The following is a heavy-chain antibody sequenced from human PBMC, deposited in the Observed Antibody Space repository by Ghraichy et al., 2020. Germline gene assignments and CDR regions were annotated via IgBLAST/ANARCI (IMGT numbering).Heavy chain of an antibody. CDR1: DFIFSTYN. CDR3: ARGYGSGRNWFDP. D-gene: IGHD3-10*01. J-gene: IGHJ5*02. CDR2: ISSSSETI. Sequence: GESLNISCAASDFIFSTYNMNWVRQAPGRGLEWVSYISSSSETIHYADYVKGRFTVTRDNAKSSLYLQMNSLRVEDTAVYYCARGYGSGRNWFDPWGQGTLVTVSS. V-gene: IGHV3-48*01.